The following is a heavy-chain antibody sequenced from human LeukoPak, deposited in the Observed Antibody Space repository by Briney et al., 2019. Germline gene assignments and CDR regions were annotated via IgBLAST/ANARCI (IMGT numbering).Heavy chain of an antibody. J-gene: IGHJ4*02. CDR1: GYTFTNFD. D-gene: IGHD4-11*01. Sequence: GASVKVSCRASGYTFTNFDINWVRQATGQGLEWMAWMNPNNGNTGNAQKFQGRVTITWDSSISTAYMELSSLRSEDTAVYYCARVGYSNSHDFWGQGTLVTVSS. CDR3: ARVGYSNSHDF. CDR2: MNPNNGNT. V-gene: IGHV1-8*03.